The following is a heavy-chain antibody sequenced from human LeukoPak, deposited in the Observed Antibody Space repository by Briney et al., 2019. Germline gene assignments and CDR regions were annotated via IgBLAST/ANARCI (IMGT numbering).Heavy chain of an antibody. V-gene: IGHV3-23*01. CDR1: GFTLNTYN. CDR3: AKMQRDCSGGSCYSFDY. D-gene: IGHD2-15*01. J-gene: IGHJ4*02. Sequence: GGSLRLSCAASGFTLNTYNINWVRQAPGKGLEWVSAISGSGGSTYYADSVKGRFTISRDNSKNTLYLQMNSLRAEDTAVYYCAKMQRDCSGGSCYSFDYWGQGTLVTVSS. CDR2: ISGSGGST.